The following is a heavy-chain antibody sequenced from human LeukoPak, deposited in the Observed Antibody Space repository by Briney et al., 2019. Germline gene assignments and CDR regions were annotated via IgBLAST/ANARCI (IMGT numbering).Heavy chain of an antibody. CDR3: ATGPLLGVVITYFDY. J-gene: IGHJ4*02. D-gene: IGHD3-22*01. Sequence: ASVKVSCKVSGYTLTELSMHWVRQAPGKGLEWMGGFDPEDGETTYAQKFQGRVTMTEDTSTDTAYMELSSLRSEDTAVYYCATGPLLGVVITYFDYWGQGTLVTVSS. V-gene: IGHV1-24*01. CDR1: GYTLTELS. CDR2: FDPEDGET.